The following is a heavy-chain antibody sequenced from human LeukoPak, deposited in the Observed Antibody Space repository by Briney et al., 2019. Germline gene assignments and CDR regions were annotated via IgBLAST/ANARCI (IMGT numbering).Heavy chain of an antibody. CDR2: ISAYNGNT. D-gene: IGHD6-13*01. J-gene: IGHJ4*02. V-gene: IGHV1-18*01. CDR3: ARDRSRVPGIAAAGTEFDY. Sequence: SVKVSXXASGYTXTSYGISWVRQAPGQGLEWMGWISAYNGNTNYAQKLQGRVTMTTDTSTSTAYMELRSLRSDDTAVYYCARDRSRVPGIAAAGTEFDYWGQGTLVTVSS. CDR1: GYTXTSYG.